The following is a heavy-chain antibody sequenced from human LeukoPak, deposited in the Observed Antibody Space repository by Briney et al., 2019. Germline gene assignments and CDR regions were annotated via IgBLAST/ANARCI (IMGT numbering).Heavy chain of an antibody. Sequence: SGTLSLTCAVSGGSISSRNWWSLVRQRPGRGVEWIGEIYHSGGTNYNPSLKSRVTISVDKSKNQFSLKLNSVTAADTAVYYCARNGGNPDFDYWGQGTLVTVSS. D-gene: IGHD4-23*01. V-gene: IGHV4-4*02. CDR3: ARNGGNPDFDY. CDR2: IYHSGGT. CDR1: GGSISSRNW. J-gene: IGHJ4*02.